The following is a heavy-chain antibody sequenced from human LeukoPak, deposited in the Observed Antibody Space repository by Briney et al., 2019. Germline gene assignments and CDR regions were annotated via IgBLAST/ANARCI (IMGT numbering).Heavy chain of an antibody. CDR1: GFIFNHYA. J-gene: IGHJ4*02. CDR2: IWSDGTNR. CDR3: VRDAQRGFDYSNSLQY. V-gene: IGHV3-33*01. Sequence: PGTSLSLSCEASGFIFNHYALHWVRQAPHKGLEWVAVIWSDGTNRYYADSVKGRFSIFRDDSQKRVFLQMNSLRAEDTAVYYCVRDAQRGFDYSNSLQYWGQGALVTVSS. D-gene: IGHD4-11*01.